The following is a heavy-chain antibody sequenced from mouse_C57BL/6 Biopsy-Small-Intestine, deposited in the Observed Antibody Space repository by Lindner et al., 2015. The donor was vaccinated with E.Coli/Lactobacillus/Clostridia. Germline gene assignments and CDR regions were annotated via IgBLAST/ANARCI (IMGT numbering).Heavy chain of an antibody. CDR1: GGTFGSYA. Sequence: SVKVSCKASGGTFGSYAVSWVRQAPGQGLEWMGGIFPIFGTTNYAQKFQGRITITADKSTSTAYLELSSLRSDDTATYYCARDRYYDSSGYFFESVYWGQGTVVTVAS. CDR3: ARDRYYDSSGYFFESVY. CDR2: IFPIFGTT. V-gene: IGHV1-81*01. J-gene: IGHJ4*01. D-gene: IGHD1-1*01.